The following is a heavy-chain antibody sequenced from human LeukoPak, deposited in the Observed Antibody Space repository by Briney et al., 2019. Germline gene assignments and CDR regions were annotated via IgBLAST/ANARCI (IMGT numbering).Heavy chain of an antibody. D-gene: IGHD4/OR15-4a*01. CDR2: IYYSGST. CDR1: GGSISSYY. J-gene: IGHJ4*02. Sequence: SETLSLTCTVSGGSISSYYWSWIRQPPGKGLGWIGYIYYSGSTNYNPSLKSRVTISVDTSKNQFSLKLSSVTAAGTAVYYCARAKGGYYFDYWGPGTLVTVSS. CDR3: ARAKGGYYFDY. V-gene: IGHV4-59*08.